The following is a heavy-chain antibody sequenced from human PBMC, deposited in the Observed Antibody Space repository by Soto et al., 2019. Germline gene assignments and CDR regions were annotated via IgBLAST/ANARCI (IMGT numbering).Heavy chain of an antibody. D-gene: IGHD2-2*01. CDR1: GFTFSSYW. Sequence: GGSLRLSCAASGFTFSSYWMSWVRQAPGKGLEWVANIKQDGSEKYYVDSVKGRFTISRDNAKNSLYLQMNSLRAEETAVYYCARGNGVYCSSTSCYPEGFDYWGQGTLVTVSS. CDR2: IKQDGSEK. V-gene: IGHV3-7*04. CDR3: ARGNGVYCSSTSCYPEGFDY. J-gene: IGHJ4*02.